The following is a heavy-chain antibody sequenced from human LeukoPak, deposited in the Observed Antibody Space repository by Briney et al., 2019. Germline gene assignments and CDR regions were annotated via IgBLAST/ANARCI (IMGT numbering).Heavy chain of an antibody. Sequence: PGGSLRLSCAASGFTFSSYSMNWVRQAPGKGLEWVSYISSSSSTIYYADSVKGRFTISRDNAKNSLYLQMNSLRAGDTAVYYCARESSGWYVYFDYRGQGTLVTVSS. CDR1: GFTFSSYS. CDR3: ARESSGWYVYFDY. J-gene: IGHJ4*02. D-gene: IGHD6-19*01. V-gene: IGHV3-48*01. CDR2: ISSSSSTI.